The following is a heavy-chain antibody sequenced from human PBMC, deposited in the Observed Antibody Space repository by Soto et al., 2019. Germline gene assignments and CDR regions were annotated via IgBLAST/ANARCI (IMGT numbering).Heavy chain of an antibody. CDR2: ISSRASAT. J-gene: IGHJ6*02. Sequence: PGGSLRLSCEASIFTFSDYYMTWIRQAPGKGLEWVSSISSRASATYYADSVKGRFTISRDNAKNSVSLQMNSLRAEDTAVYHCARDYCSETTCPNYGMDVWGQGTTVTVSS. CDR3: ARDYCSETTCPNYGMDV. CDR1: IFTFSDYY. V-gene: IGHV3-11*01. D-gene: IGHD2-15*01.